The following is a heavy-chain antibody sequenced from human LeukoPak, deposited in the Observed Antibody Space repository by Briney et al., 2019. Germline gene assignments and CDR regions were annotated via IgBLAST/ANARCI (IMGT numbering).Heavy chain of an antibody. CDR3: AKFGTYPVHVSYSYYYMDV. D-gene: IGHD1-26*01. CDR2: VYYTGTT. CDR1: GGSISAHY. J-gene: IGHJ6*03. Sequence: SETLSLTCTVSGGSISAHYWSWIRQPLGKGLEYIGDVYYTGTTNYNPSLKSRVTMSVDTSKNQFSLRLTSVTAADTALYYCAKFGTYPVHVSYSYYYMDVWGKGTTVTVSS. V-gene: IGHV4-59*11.